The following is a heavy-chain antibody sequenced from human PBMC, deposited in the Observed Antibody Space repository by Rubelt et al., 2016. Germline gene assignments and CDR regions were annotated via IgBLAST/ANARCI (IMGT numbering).Heavy chain of an antibody. CDR3: ARGRLGYGRDV. CDR1: VGSISSSSYY. D-gene: IGHD3-16*01. V-gene: IGHV4-39*07. CDR2: IYYSGST. J-gene: IGHJ6*02. Sequence: QLQLQESGPGLVKPSETLSLTCTVSVGSISSSSYYWGWIRQPPGKGLEWIWSIYYSGSTYYNPSLTSRVTISVDTSKNQCACKLSSVTAGGAAECYCARGRLGYGRDVWGQATTVTVAS.